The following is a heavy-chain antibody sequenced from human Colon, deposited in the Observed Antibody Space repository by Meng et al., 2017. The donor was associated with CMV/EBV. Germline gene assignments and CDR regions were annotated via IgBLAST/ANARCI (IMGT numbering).Heavy chain of an antibody. D-gene: IGHD3-22*01. CDR3: ARALNMNYFDY. J-gene: IGHJ4*02. CDR2: ISWDGTNT. V-gene: IGHV3-30*19. Sequence: GESLKISCAGSGFSFKNYAMHWVRQAPGKGLEWVAVISWDGTNTYFADSVEGRFTVSRDNSKNTLFLQMNSLRVEDTAVYYCARALNMNYFDYWGQGTLVTVSS. CDR1: GFSFKNYA.